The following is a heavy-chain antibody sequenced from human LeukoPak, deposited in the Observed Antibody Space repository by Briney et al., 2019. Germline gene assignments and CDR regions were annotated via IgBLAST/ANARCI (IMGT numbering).Heavy chain of an antibody. D-gene: IGHD6-13*01. CDR2: INHSGST. Sequence: SETLSLTCAVYGGSFSGYYWSWIRQPPGKGLEWIGEINHSGSTNYNPSLKSRVTISVDTSKNQFSLKLSSVTAADTAVYYSARGLGSSSPKRHRYMDVWGKGTTVTVSS. J-gene: IGHJ6*03. CDR3: ARGLGSSSPKRHRYMDV. V-gene: IGHV4-34*01. CDR1: GGSFSGYY.